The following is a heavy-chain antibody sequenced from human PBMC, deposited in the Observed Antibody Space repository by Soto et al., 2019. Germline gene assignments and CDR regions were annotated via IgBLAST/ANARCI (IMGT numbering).Heavy chain of an antibody. CDR1: GSSISSGDYY. D-gene: IGHD2-2*01. V-gene: IGHV4-30-4*01. Sequence: PSETLSLTCTVSGSSISSGDYYWSWIRQPPGKGLEWIGYIYYSGSTYYNPSLNSRVTISVDTSKNQFSLKLSSVTAADTAVYYCAREVVPAADHYFDYWGQGTLVTVSS. CDR3: AREVVPAADHYFDY. CDR2: IYYSGST. J-gene: IGHJ4*02.